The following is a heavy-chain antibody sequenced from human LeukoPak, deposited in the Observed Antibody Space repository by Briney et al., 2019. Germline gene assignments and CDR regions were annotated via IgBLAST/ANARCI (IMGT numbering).Heavy chain of an antibody. Sequence: GGSLRLSCAASGFTFSNYVMSWVRQAPGKGLEWVSGISGSGSNTYYADSVRGRFTISRDNSKNTLSLQMNSLRAEDTAVYYCAKGFYDNSASGVFDIWGQGTMVTVSS. CDR1: GFTFSNYV. V-gene: IGHV3-23*01. CDR3: AKGFYDNSASGVFDI. J-gene: IGHJ3*02. D-gene: IGHD3-22*01. CDR2: ISGSGSNT.